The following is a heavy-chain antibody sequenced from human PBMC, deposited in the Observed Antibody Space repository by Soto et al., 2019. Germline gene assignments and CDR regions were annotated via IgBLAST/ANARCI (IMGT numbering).Heavy chain of an antibody. CDR1: GGSISSYY. V-gene: IGHV4-59*01. Sequence: SETLSLTCTVSGGSISSYYWSWIRQPPGKGLEWIGYIYYSGSTNYNPSLKSRVTISVDTSKNQFSLKLSSVTAADTAVYYCARESFLAGFDYWGQGTLVTVSS. CDR2: IYYSGST. CDR3: ARESFLAGFDY. J-gene: IGHJ4*02. D-gene: IGHD6-19*01.